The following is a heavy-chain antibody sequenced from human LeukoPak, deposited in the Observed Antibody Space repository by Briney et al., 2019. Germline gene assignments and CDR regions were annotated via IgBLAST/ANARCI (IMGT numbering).Heavy chain of an antibody. CDR1: GFTFRSYS. V-gene: IGHV3-21*01. D-gene: IGHD2-15*01. CDR3: ARCRGGSCYSSGYFDS. J-gene: IGHJ4*02. Sequence: GGSLRPSCADSGFTFRSYSMNWVRQAPGKGLEWVSSISSTGSSIYYADSVKGRFTISRDNAKNSLFLQMDSLRAEDTAVFYCARCRGGSCYSSGYFDSWGQGTLVTVSS. CDR2: ISSTGSSI.